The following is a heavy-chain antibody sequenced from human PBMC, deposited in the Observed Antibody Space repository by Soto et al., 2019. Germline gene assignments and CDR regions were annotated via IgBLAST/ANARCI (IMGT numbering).Heavy chain of an antibody. V-gene: IGHV1-3*01. CDR2: INAGNGNT. CDR3: AKGGRQWLVTSGFNY. D-gene: IGHD6-19*01. CDR1: GYTFTTYG. Sequence: GASVKVSCKASGYTFTTYGMHWVRQAPGQRLEWMGWINAGNGNTKHSQKFQGRVTITRDTSASTAYMELSSLRSEDTAVYYCAKGGRQWLVTSGFNYWGQGALVTVPQ. J-gene: IGHJ4*02.